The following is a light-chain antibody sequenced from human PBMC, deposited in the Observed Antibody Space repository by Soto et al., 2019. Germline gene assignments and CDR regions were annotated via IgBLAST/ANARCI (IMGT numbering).Light chain of an antibody. CDR3: QQCHATPLT. J-gene: IGKJ5*01. CDR1: QGISTW. Sequence: DIQMTQSPYTLSASAGDRVTITCRASQGISTWLAWYQQKPGTAPKLLIYDASSLESGVPSRFSGSGYGTDFTLTITTLQPEDVGIYYCQQCHATPLTFGQGTRLEIK. V-gene: IGKV1-5*01. CDR2: DAS.